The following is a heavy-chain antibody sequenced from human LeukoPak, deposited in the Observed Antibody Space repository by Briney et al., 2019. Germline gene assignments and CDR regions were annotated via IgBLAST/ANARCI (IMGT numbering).Heavy chain of an antibody. J-gene: IGHJ6*03. CDR3: TRGSIAYYYMDV. Sequence: SETLSLTCTVSGGSISSYSWSWIRQPAGKGLEWIGRIYTSGSTNYNPSLKRRVTMSVDTSKNHFSLKLSSVTAADTAVYYCTRGSIAYYYMDVWGKGTTVTISS. CDR1: GGSISSYS. D-gene: IGHD3-22*01. V-gene: IGHV4-4*07. CDR2: IYTSGST.